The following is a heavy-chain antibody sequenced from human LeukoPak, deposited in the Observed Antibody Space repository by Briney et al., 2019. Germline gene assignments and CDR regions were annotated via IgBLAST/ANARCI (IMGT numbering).Heavy chain of an antibody. V-gene: IGHV3-48*04. CDR3: AREEEVRYYDILTGYYTRSSFYYYYYMDV. CDR1: GFTFSSYS. J-gene: IGHJ6*03. Sequence: PGGSLRLSCAASGFTFSSYSMNWVRQAPGKGLEWVSYISSSSSTIYYPDSVKGRFTIYRHNAKNSLYLKMNRLRAEDTAVYYCAREEEVRYYDILTGYYTRSSFYYYYYMDVWGKGTTVTVSS. CDR2: ISSSSSTI. D-gene: IGHD3-9*01.